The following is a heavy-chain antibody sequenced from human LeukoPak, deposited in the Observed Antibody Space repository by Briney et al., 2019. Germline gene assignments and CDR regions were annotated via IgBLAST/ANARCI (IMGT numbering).Heavy chain of an antibody. D-gene: IGHD3-22*01. CDR3: AKARYYYDSSGYSYYFDY. Sequence: GGSLRLSCAASGFTFSSYGMHWVRQAPGRGLEWVAVISYDGSNKYYADSVKGRFTISRDNSKNTLYLQMNSLRAEDTAVYYCAKARYYYDSSGYSYYFDYWGQGTLVTVSS. CDR1: GFTFSSYG. J-gene: IGHJ4*02. V-gene: IGHV3-30*18. CDR2: ISYDGSNK.